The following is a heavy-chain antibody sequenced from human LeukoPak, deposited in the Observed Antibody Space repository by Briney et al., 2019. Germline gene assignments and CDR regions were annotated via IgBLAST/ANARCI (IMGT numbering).Heavy chain of an antibody. V-gene: IGHV3-49*04. Sequence: GGSLRLSCTASGFTFGDYAMSWVRQAPGKGLEWVGFIRSKAYGGTTEYAASVKGRFTISRDDSKSIAYLQVNSLKTEDTAVYYRTRGRLDSSGYSYYWGQGTLVTVSS. J-gene: IGHJ4*02. CDR2: IRSKAYGGTT. CDR1: GFTFGDYA. D-gene: IGHD3-22*01. CDR3: TRGRLDSSGYSYY.